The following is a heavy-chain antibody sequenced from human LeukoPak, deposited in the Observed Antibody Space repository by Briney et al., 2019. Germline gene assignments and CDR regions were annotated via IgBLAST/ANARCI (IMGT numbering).Heavy chain of an antibody. Sequence: SETLSLTCNVPSDKISSYYWNWIRQPAGKGLEWVGRIFTTGTTNYSPSLESRVTISIDRSKNQFYLNLSSVTAADTAVYYCARGVTLFGGHYMDVWGKGTTVTVSS. CDR3: ARGVTLFGGHYMDV. D-gene: IGHD3-3*01. V-gene: IGHV4-4*07. CDR2: IFTTGTT. CDR1: SDKISSYY. J-gene: IGHJ6*03.